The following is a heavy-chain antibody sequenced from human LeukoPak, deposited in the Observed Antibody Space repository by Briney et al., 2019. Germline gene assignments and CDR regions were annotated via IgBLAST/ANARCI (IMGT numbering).Heavy chain of an antibody. J-gene: IGHJ4*02. CDR2: IYPGDSDT. V-gene: IGHV5-51*01. CDR3: ARHLLTPGGSYYFDF. D-gene: IGHD1-26*01. CDR1: GYSFTNYW. Sequence: KCGESLKISCQGSGYSFTNYWIAWVRQMPGKGLEWMGIIYPGDSDTRYSPSFQGQVTISADKSISTAYLQWSSLRASDTAIYYCARHLLTPGGSYYFDFWGQGTLVTVSS.